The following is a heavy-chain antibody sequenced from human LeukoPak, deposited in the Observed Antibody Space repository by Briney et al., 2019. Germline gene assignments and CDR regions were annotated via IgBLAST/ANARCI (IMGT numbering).Heavy chain of an antibody. Sequence: GGSLRLSCAASGFTFSSYGMHWVRQAPGKGLEWVAVISYDGSNKYYADSVKGRFTISRDNSKNTLYLQMNSPRAEDTAVYYCAKDSSSSGWDWGQGTLVTVSS. CDR1: GFTFSSYG. V-gene: IGHV3-30*18. J-gene: IGHJ4*02. CDR3: AKDSSSSGWD. D-gene: IGHD6-19*01. CDR2: ISYDGSNK.